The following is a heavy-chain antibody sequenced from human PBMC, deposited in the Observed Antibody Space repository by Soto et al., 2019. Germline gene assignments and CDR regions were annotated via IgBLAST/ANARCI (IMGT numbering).Heavy chain of an antibody. Sequence: TLSLTCTVSGGSISSGGYYWSWIRQHPGKGLEWIGYIYYSGSTYYNPSLKSRVTISVDTSKNQFSLKLSSVTAADTAVYYCARTYYYDSSGYWRPSRGFRGGCNFDYWGQGTLVTVSS. V-gene: IGHV4-31*03. CDR2: IYYSGST. D-gene: IGHD3-22*01. J-gene: IGHJ4*02. CDR1: GGSISSGGYY. CDR3: ARTYYYDSSGYWRPSRGFRGGCNFDY.